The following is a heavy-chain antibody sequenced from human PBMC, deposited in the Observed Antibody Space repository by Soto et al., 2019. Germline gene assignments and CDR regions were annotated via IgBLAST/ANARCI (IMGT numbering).Heavy chain of an antibody. CDR1: GASINTNW. CDR2: IYHSGST. J-gene: IGHJ4*02. D-gene: IGHD6-19*01. V-gene: IGHV4-4*02. CDR3: ARHIAVPTTRGFDY. Sequence: SETLSLTCAVSGASINTNWWRWGRQPPGKGLEWIGEIYHSGSTNYNPSLEGRATISIDKSKNQFSLKLSSVTAADTAVYYCARHIAVPTTRGFDYWGQGALVTVS.